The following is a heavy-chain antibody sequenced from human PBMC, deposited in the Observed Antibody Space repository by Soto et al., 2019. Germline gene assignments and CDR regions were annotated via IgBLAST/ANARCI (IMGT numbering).Heavy chain of an antibody. Sequence: XATLSLTCTVSGASITDYSWVWIRQPAGKGLEWIGRIFSSGSTNYDPSLKGRITMSLDTSKNQFSLKLNSATATDTAVYFCARDQGVVVTADNWFDPWGQGILVTVSS. D-gene: IGHD2-21*02. CDR2: IFSSGST. CDR3: ARDQGVVVTADNWFDP. J-gene: IGHJ5*02. CDR1: GASITDYS. V-gene: IGHV4-4*07.